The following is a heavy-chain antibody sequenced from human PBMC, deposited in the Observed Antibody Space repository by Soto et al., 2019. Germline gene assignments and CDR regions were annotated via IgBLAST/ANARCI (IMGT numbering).Heavy chain of an antibody. D-gene: IGHD1-7*01. CDR2: INAGNGNT. CDR3: ARVGQIPGTTYLDY. CDR1: GYTFTSYA. V-gene: IGHV1-3*05. Sequence: QVQLVQSGAEEKKPGASVKVSCKASGYTFTSYAMHWVRQAPGQRLEWMGWINAGNGNTKYSQKFQGRVTITRDTXASPAYMEMSSLRSEDTAVYYCARVGQIPGTTYLDYWGQGTLVTVSS. J-gene: IGHJ4*02.